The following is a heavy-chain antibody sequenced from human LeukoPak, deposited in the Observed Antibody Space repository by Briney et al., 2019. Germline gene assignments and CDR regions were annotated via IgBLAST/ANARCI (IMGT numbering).Heavy chain of an antibody. J-gene: IGHJ4*02. D-gene: IGHD3-9*01. CDR3: ARESDWLDY. CDR2: INPSGGST. Sequence: AAVKVSCKASGYTFTSYYMHWVRQAPGQGLAWMGIINPSGGSTSYAQKFQGRVTMTSDTSTSTVYMELSSLRSEDTGVYYCARESDWLDYWGQGTLVTVSS. V-gene: IGHV1-46*01. CDR1: GYTFTSYY.